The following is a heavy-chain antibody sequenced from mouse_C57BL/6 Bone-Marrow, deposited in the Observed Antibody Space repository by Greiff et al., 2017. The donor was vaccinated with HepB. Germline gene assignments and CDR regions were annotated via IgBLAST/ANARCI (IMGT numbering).Heavy chain of an antibody. CDR2: IDPENGDT. CDR3: ITTVVALYYYAMDY. CDR1: GFNIKDDY. J-gene: IGHJ4*01. V-gene: IGHV14-4*01. Sequence: VQLQQSGAELVRPGASVKLSCTASGFNIKDDYMHWVKQRPEQGLEWIGWIDPENGDTEYASKFQGKATITADTSSNTAYLQLSSLTSEDTAVYYCITTVVALYYYAMDYWGQGTSVTGSS. D-gene: IGHD1-1*01.